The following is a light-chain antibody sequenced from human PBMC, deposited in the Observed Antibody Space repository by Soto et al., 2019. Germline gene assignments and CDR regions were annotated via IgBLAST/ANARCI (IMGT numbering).Light chain of an antibody. CDR2: GAY. J-gene: IGKJ4*01. Sequence: EIVMTQSPATLSVPPGERPTLSCRASQSVSSSYLAWYQQKPGQAHRLLIYGAYNRATGIQDRFSGSGSGTDFTLTIRRLEPEDFAVYYCKQYDNSPLTFGGGTKVDI. CDR3: KQYDNSPLT. CDR1: QSVSSSY. V-gene: IGKV3-20*01.